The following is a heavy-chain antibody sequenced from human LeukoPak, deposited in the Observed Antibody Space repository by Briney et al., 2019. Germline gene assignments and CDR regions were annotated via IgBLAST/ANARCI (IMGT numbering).Heavy chain of an antibody. D-gene: IGHD4-17*01. CDR1: GYTFTGYY. Sequence: GASVKVSCKASGYTFTGYYMHWVRQAPGQGLEWMGWINHNSGGTNYAQKFQGRVTMTRDTSISTAYMELSRLRSDDTAVYYCARLTTNYYYYMDVWGKGTTVTVSS. CDR2: INHNSGGT. V-gene: IGHV1-2*02. J-gene: IGHJ6*03. CDR3: ARLTTNYYYYMDV.